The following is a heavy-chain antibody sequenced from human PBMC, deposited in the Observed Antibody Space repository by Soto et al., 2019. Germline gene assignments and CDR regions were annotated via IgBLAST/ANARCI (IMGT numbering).Heavy chain of an antibody. CDR1: GYTFTSYG. J-gene: IGHJ4*02. CDR2: ISACNGNT. D-gene: IGHD6-13*01. Sequence: ASVKVSCKASGYTFTSYGISWVRQAPGQGLEWMGWISACNGNTKYAQKLQGRVTMTTDTSTSTAYMEPRSLRSEDTAVYYCARAHSDQCSSSWYYFDYWGQGTLVTVSS. CDR3: ARAHSDQCSSSWYYFDY. V-gene: IGHV1-18*01.